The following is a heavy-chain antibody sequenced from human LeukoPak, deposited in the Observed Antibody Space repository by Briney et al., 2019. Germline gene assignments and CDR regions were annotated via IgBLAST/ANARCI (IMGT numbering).Heavy chain of an antibody. J-gene: IGHJ3*02. CDR2: SNAGNGNT. CDR3: ARGKRYCTNGVCYVAFDI. Sequence: ASVKVSCKASGYTFTSYAMHWVRQAPGQRLEWMGWSNAGNGNTKYSQEFQGRVTITRDTSASTAYMELSSLRSEDMAVYYCARGKRYCTNGVCYVAFDIWGQGTMVTVSS. D-gene: IGHD2-8*01. CDR1: GYTFTSYA. V-gene: IGHV1-3*02.